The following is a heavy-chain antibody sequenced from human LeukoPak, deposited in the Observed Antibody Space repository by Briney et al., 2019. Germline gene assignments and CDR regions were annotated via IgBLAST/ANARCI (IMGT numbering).Heavy chain of an antibody. CDR2: ISSSGSTI. CDR1: GFTFSSYS. CDR3: ARDLRYGDYGNWFDP. V-gene: IGHV3-48*04. D-gene: IGHD4-17*01. J-gene: IGHJ5*02. Sequence: PGGSLRLSCAASGFTFSSYSMNWVRQAPGKGLEWVSYISSSGSTIYYADSVKGRFTISRDNAKNSLYLQMNSLRAEDTAVYYCARDLRYGDYGNWFDPWGQGTLVTVSS.